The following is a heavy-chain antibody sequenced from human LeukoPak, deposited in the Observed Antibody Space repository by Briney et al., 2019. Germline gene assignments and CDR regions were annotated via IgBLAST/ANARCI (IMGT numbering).Heavy chain of an antibody. CDR2: LHASEST. V-gene: IGHV4-4*07. J-gene: IGHJ3*01. Sequence: PSETLSLTCTVSGAYISNYYWTWVRQPAAQGLEWIGRLHASESTIYNPSLRGRVTMSIDTSKAQLSLTLTSVTAADSAIYYCATPSSGASFDVWGQGTVVTVSS. CDR3: ATPSSGASFDV. CDR1: GAYISNYY. D-gene: IGHD3-22*01.